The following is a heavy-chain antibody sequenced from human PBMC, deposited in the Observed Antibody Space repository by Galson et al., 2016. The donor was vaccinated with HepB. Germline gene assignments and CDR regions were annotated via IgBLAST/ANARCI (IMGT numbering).Heavy chain of an antibody. D-gene: IGHD6-19*01. CDR3: ARGAEWLALWYFDY. CDR2: ISSSSTYI. CDR1: GFTFTSYS. J-gene: IGHJ4*02. V-gene: IGHV3-21*01. Sequence: SLRLSCAASGFTFTSYSRNWVRQAPGKGLEWVSSISSSSTYIYYADSVKGRFTISRDNAKNSLYLQMNSLRADDTAVYYCARGAEWLALWYFDYWGQGTQVTVSS.